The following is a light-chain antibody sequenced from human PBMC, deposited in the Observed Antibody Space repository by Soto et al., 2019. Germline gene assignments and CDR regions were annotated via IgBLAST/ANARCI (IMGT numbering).Light chain of an antibody. Sequence: QPVLTQPASVSGSPGQSITISCTGTSSDIGDYNYVSWYQQHPGKAPKLIIYEVSNRPSGLSHRFSGSKSDNTASLTISGLQAEDEADYYCSSYTSTSTLYVFGTGTKLTVL. CDR3: SSYTSTSTLYV. CDR1: SSDIGDYNY. CDR2: EVS. V-gene: IGLV2-14*01. J-gene: IGLJ1*01.